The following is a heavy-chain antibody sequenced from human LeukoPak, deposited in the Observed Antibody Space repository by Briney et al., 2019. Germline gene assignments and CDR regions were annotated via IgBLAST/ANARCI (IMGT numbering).Heavy chain of an antibody. CDR2: ISYDGNNE. D-gene: IGHD3-3*01. V-gene: IGHV3-30-3*01. J-gene: IGHJ4*02. CDR3: ARDSLGGSGYNDY. CDR1: GFTFSSFA. Sequence: GGSLRLSCAASGFTFSSFAMHWVRQAPGKGLEWVTIISYDGNNEYYADSVKGRFTISRDNSKNTLYLQMNSLRAEDTAVYYCARDSLGGSGYNDYWGQGTVVTVSS.